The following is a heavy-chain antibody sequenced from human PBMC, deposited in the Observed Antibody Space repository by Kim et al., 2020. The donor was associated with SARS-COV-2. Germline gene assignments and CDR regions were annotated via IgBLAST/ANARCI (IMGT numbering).Heavy chain of an antibody. V-gene: IGHV1-3*01. CDR1: GYTFTSYA. D-gene: IGHD5-12*01. CDR3: AREESIVATSPFDS. Sequence: ASVKVSCKASGYTFTSYAMHWVRQAPGQRLEWMGWINAGNGNTKYSQKFQGRVTITRDTSASTAYMELSRLRYGETDGYYCAREESIVATSPFDSWGQGT. CDR2: INAGNGNT. J-gene: IGHJ4*02.